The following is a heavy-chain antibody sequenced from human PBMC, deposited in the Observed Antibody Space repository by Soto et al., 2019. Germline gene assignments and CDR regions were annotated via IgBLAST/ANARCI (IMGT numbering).Heavy chain of an antibody. J-gene: IGHJ5*02. D-gene: IGHD3-9*01. V-gene: IGHV4-30-4*01. CDR2: IYYSGST. CDR3: ARAPYYDILTGYYRPHNWFDP. CDR1: GGSIRSGDDY. Sequence: PSETLCLTCTVSGGSIRSGDDYWSWIRQPPGKGLEWIGYIYYSGSTYYNPSLKSRVTISVDTSKNQFSLKLSSVTAADTAVYYCARAPYYDILTGYYRPHNWFDPWGQGTLVTVSS.